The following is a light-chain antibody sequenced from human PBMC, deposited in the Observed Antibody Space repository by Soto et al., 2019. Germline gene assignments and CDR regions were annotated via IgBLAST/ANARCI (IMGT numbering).Light chain of an antibody. Sequence: DKVLTQSPATLSVSPGETATLSCRASQSVSTNLAWYQQKPGQAPRLLIYATSTKASDIPARFSGSGSGTEFTLTISSLQSEDFAIYFCQQYDNWPINCGQGTQREIK. V-gene: IGKV3-15*01. CDR3: QQYDNWPIN. CDR2: ATS. J-gene: IGKJ5*01. CDR1: QSVSTN.